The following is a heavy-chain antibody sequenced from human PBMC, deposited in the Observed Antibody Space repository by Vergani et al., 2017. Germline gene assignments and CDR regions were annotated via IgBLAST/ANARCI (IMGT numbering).Heavy chain of an antibody. CDR1: EFPFSNYA. Sequence: EVQLLESGGGLVQPGGSLRLTCAASEFPFSNYAMNWVPQAPGKGLEWVSGISGSGVSAYCTDSVKGRFTISRDNSKNMLFLQMNNLRTEDAAIYYCAKQYFVSGNYLFDYWGQGTLVTVAS. V-gene: IGHV3-23*01. CDR2: ISGSGVSA. D-gene: IGHD3-10*01. CDR3: AKQYFVSGNYLFDY. J-gene: IGHJ4*02.